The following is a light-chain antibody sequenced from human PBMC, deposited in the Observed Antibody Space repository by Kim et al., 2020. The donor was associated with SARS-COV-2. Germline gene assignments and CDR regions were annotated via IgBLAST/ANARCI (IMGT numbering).Light chain of an antibody. Sequence: EIVMTQSPATLSVAPGEATTLSCRASQSVDSNLVWYLQTPGQAPRVVIYDASIRATGVPARFSGSGSGTEFTLTISSLQSEDFAVYYCQQYNNWPLTFGGGTKVDIK. V-gene: IGKV3-15*01. J-gene: IGKJ4*01. CDR3: QQYNNWPLT. CDR2: DAS. CDR1: QSVDSN.